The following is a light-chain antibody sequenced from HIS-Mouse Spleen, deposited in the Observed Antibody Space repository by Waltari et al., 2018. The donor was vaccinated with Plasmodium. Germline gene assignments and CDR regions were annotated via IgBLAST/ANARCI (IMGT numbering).Light chain of an antibody. CDR2: QDS. V-gene: IGLV3-1*01. CDR3: QAWDSSTVV. CDR1: KLGDKY. Sequence: SYELTQPPSVSVSPGQTASITCSGDKLGDKYACWYQQKPGQSPVLVIYQDSKRPSGLPERFSGSNSGNTATLTISGTQAMDEADDYCQAWDSSTVVFGGGTKLTVL. J-gene: IGLJ2*01.